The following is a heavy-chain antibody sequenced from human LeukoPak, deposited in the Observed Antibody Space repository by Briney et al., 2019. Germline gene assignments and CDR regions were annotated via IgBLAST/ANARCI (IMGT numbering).Heavy chain of an antibody. CDR3: AKQLGYCSDGSCYFPY. Sequence: YPGGSLRLSCAAPGFTFSSSAMSWVRQAPGKGLERVSAISNNGGYTYYADSVQGRFTISRDNSKSTLCLQMNSLRAEDTAVYYCAKQLGYCSDGSCYFPYWGQGTLVTVSS. CDR1: GFTFSSSA. J-gene: IGHJ4*02. D-gene: IGHD2-15*01. CDR2: ISNNGGYT. V-gene: IGHV3-23*01.